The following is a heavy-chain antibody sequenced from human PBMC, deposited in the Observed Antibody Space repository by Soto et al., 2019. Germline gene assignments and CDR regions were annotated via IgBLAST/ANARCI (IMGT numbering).Heavy chain of an antibody. V-gene: IGHV3-53*01. CDR2: IYSGGST. J-gene: IGHJ3*02. Sequence: PGGSLRLSCAASGFTVSSNYMSWVRQAPGKGLEWVSVIYSGGSTYYADSVKGRFTISRDNSKNTLYLQMNSLRAEDTAVYYCERGVFRYFDGRAFDIWGQGTMVTVSS. CDR1: GFTVSSNY. CDR3: ERGVFRYFDGRAFDI. D-gene: IGHD3-9*01.